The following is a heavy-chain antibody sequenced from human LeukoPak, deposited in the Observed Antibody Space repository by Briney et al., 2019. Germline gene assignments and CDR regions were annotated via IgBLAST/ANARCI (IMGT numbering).Heavy chain of an antibody. CDR2: ISGSGGST. Sequence: SGGSLRLSCAASGFTFSSYGMSWVRQAPGKGLEWVSAISGSGGSTYYADSVKGRFTSSRDNSKNTLYLQMNSVIAEDTAVYYSPQDGAGPQYPSYYFDSSGQGTLVTVS. V-gene: IGHV3-23*01. D-gene: IGHD2-2*01. CDR3: PQDGAGPQYPSYYFDS. J-gene: IGHJ4*02. CDR1: GFTFSSYG.